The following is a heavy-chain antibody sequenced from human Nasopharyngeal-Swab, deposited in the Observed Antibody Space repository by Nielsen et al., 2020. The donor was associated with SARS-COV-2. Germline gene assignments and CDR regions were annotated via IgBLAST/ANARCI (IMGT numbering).Heavy chain of an antibody. CDR1: GFTFSSYS. J-gene: IGHJ3*02. CDR2: ISSSSSYI. Sequence: GESLKISCAASGFTFSSYSMNWVRQAPGKGLEWVSSISSSSSYIYYADSVKGRFTISRDNAKNSLYLQMNSLRAEDTAVYYCARDLPQGLRFLEWSPGAFDIWGQGTMVTVSS. V-gene: IGHV3-21*01. D-gene: IGHD3-3*01. CDR3: ARDLPQGLRFLEWSPGAFDI.